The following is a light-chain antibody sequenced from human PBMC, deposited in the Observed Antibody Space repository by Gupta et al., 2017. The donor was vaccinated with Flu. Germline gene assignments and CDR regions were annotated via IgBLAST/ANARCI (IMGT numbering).Light chain of an antibody. CDR2: KAS. J-gene: IGKJ1*01. CDR1: QSISSW. Sequence: DIQMTQSPSTLPAFVGDRVIITCRASQSISSWLEWYQQKPGEAPNLLIYKASSLESGVPSRFSGSGSGTEFTLTSSSLQHDDFATYYCQQYNSWWTFGQGTKVEIK. CDR3: QQYNSWWT. V-gene: IGKV1-5*03.